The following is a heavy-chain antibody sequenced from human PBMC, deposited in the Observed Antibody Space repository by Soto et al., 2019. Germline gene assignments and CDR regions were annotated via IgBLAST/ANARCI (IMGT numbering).Heavy chain of an antibody. CDR2: ISASGGST. V-gene: IGHV3-23*01. J-gene: IGHJ6*02. CDR1: GFSFSNYA. D-gene: IGHD3-3*01. Sequence: EVQLLESGGGLVQPGGFLRLSCAASGFSFSNYAVTWVRQAPGKGLEWVSAISASGGSTYYADSVKGRFTISRDNSKNTVQLEMNSLRAEDTAVYYCAKRLWSGSNSVGNGMDVWGQGTTVTVSS. CDR3: AKRLWSGSNSVGNGMDV.